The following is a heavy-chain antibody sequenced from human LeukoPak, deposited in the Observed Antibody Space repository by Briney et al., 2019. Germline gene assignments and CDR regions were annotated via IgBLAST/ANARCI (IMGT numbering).Heavy chain of an antibody. J-gene: IGHJ4*02. CDR2: IKSDGSST. V-gene: IGHV3-74*01. D-gene: IGHD1-7*01. Sequence: GGSLRLSCAASGFTFSSYWMQWVRQVPGKGLVWVSRIKSDGSSTSYADSVKGRFSISRDNAKNTVYLQMNSLRPEDAAVYYCAREGVGTSRWHGRGALDYWGQGTLVTVSS. CDR1: GFTFSSYW. CDR3: AREGVGTSRWHGRGALDY.